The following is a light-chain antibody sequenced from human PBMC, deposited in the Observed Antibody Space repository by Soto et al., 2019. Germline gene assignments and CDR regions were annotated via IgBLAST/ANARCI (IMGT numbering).Light chain of an antibody. J-gene: IGKJ4*01. CDR1: ESLLRRDGYSS. CDR3: MKARKPPPT. V-gene: IGKV2-28*01. CDR2: LSS. Sequence: DIVVTQSPVSLAVTPGEPAFISCRSSESLLRRDGYSSLDWYRQKSGQSPQLLIHLSSIRASGVPVRLSGRGSGTDFTLNISSVEDEDVGVYFCMKARKPPPTFGGGTKVEL.